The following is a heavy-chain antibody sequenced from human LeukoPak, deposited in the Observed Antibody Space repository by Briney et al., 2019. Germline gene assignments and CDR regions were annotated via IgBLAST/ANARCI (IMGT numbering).Heavy chain of an antibody. CDR1: GFTFSSYA. Sequence: GGSLRLSCAASGFTFSSYAMSWVRQAPGKGLEWVSAIGGSGDNTYYADSVKGRFTISRDNSKNTLYLQMSSLRAEDTAVYYCAKGLGAFSYFDYWGQGTLVTVSS. CDR3: AKGLGAFSYFDY. V-gene: IGHV3-23*01. CDR2: IGGSGDNT. J-gene: IGHJ4*02.